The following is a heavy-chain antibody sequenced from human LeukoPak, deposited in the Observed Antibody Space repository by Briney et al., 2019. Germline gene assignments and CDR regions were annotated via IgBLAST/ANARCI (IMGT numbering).Heavy chain of an antibody. D-gene: IGHD3-10*01. CDR2: IIPILGIA. V-gene: IGHV1-69*04. J-gene: IGHJ4*02. CDR3: ARAPSLWVDY. Sequence: SVKVSCKASGYTFTSYYMHWVRQAPGQGLEWMGRIIPILGIANYAQKFQGRDTITADKSTSTAYMEPSSLRSEDTAVYYCARAPSLWVDYWGQGTLVTVSS. CDR1: GYTFTSYY.